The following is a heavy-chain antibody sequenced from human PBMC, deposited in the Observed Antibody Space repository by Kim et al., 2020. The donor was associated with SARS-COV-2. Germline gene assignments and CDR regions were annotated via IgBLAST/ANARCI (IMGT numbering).Heavy chain of an antibody. Sequence: SETLSLTCTVSGGSISSYYWSWIRQPPGKGLEWIGYIYYSGSTNYNPSLKSRVTISVDTSKNQFSLKLSSVTAADTAVYYCARDRALGSGYFNWFDPWGQGTLVTVSS. J-gene: IGHJ5*02. D-gene: IGHD3-22*01. CDR1: GGSISSYY. CDR3: ARDRALGSGYFNWFDP. CDR2: IYYSGST. V-gene: IGHV4-59*13.